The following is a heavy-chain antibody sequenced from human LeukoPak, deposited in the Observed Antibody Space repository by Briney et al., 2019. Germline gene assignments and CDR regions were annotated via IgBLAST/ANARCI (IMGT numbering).Heavy chain of an antibody. V-gene: IGHV3-74*01. D-gene: IGHD4-23*01. CDR3: VRDLDLGGYSSFVS. CDR1: GFTFSSYFW. Sequence: PGGSLRLSCAASGFTFSSYFWMHWVRKSPGKGLVCVSRITSDGGSSTYADSVKGRFTISRDNAKNTLYLQMNTLRAEDTAVYYCVRDLDLGGYSSFVSWGQGTLVTVSS. J-gene: IGHJ4*02. CDR2: ITSDGGSS.